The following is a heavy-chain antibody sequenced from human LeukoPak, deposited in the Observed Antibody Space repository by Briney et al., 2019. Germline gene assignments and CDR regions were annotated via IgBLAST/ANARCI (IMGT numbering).Heavy chain of an antibody. CDR2: IWYDGSNK. CDR1: GFTFSSYG. Sequence: SGGSLRLSCAASGFTFSSYGMHWVRQAPGKGLEWVAVIWYDGSNKYYADSVKGRFTISRDNSKNTLYLQMNSLRAEDTAVYYCAKDGALFSGRSSYSWFDPWGQGTLVTVSS. V-gene: IGHV3-33*06. CDR3: AKDGALFSGRSSYSWFDP. J-gene: IGHJ5*02. D-gene: IGHD3-10*02.